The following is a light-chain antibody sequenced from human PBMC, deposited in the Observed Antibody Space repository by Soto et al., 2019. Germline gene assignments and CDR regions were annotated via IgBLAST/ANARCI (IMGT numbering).Light chain of an antibody. CDR2: DNN. CDR1: SCNIGNNY. V-gene: IGLV1-51*01. CDR3: GTWDSSLSDVV. J-gene: IGLJ2*01. Sequence: QSVLTQPPSVSASPGQTVTISCSGSSCNIGNNYVFWYQQLPGRAPHLLIYDNNERPSGMPDRLSGSKSAAYATLGITGLQPGDEADYYCGTWDSSLSDVVFGGGTKLTVL.